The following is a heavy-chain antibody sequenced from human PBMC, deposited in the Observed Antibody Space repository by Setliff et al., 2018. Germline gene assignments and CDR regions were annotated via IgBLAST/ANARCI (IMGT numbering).Heavy chain of an antibody. V-gene: IGHV3-20*04. Sequence: GGSLRLSCAASGFSFNKHGMNWVRLAPGKGLEWVSTINWDGATTAYADSVKGRFTISRDNAKNSLYLYMDSLRDEDTALYYCTRFGDRDGIGIWGQGTMVTVSS. CDR2: INWDGATT. CDR1: GFSFNKHG. J-gene: IGHJ3*02. CDR3: TRFGDRDGIGI. D-gene: IGHD1-26*01.